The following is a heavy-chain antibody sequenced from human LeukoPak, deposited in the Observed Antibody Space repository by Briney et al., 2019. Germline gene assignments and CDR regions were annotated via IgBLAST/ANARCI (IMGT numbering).Heavy chain of an antibody. D-gene: IGHD3-10*01. J-gene: IGHJ5*02. Sequence: SETLSLTCTVSGGSISTSYYWGWIRQPPGKGLEWIGSIYYSGSTYYNPSLKSRVTISVDTSKNQFSLKLSSVTAADTAVYYCARGSRMVRGNWFDPWGQGTLVTVSS. CDR3: ARGSRMVRGNWFDP. CDR1: GGSISTSYY. CDR2: IYYSGST. V-gene: IGHV4-39*07.